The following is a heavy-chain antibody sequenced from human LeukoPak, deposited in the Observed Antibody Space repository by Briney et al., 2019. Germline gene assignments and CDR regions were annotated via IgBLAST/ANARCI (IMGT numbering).Heavy chain of an antibody. J-gene: IGHJ4*02. CDR3: ARDLELGNTDMVLFDF. D-gene: IGHD5-18*01. V-gene: IGHV1-46*01. Sequence: ASVKVSCKASGYTFIRYYLHWVRQAPGQGLEWMGIINLSGGSTNYAQRFQGRVTMTRDTSTSTVYMELSSLRSEDTAVYYCARDLELGNTDMVLFDFWGRGTLVTVSS. CDR1: GYTFIRYY. CDR2: INLSGGST.